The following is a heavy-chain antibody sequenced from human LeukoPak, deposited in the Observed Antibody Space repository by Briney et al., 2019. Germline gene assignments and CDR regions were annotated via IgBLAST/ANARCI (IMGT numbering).Heavy chain of an antibody. Sequence: PSETLSLTCTVSGGSISSYYWSWIRQPAGKGLEWIGYIYYSGSTNYNPSLKSRVTISVDTSKNQFSLKLSSVTAADTAVYYCARAYCSSTSCYLYYMDVWGKGTTVTVSS. CDR3: ARAYCSSTSCYLYYMDV. CDR1: GGSISSYY. J-gene: IGHJ6*03. D-gene: IGHD2-2*01. V-gene: IGHV4-59*01. CDR2: IYYSGST.